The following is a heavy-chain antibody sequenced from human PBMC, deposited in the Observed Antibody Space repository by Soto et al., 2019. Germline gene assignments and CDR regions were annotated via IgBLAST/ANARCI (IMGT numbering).Heavy chain of an antibody. V-gene: IGHV1-3*01. D-gene: IGHD5-12*01. Sequence: ASVKVSCKASGYTFTSYAMHWVRQAPGQRLEWMGWINAGNGNTKYSQKFQGRVTITRDTSASTAYMELSSLRSEDTAVYYCARERGLRAHNYFDPCGQGTLVAFSS. CDR1: GYTFTSYA. J-gene: IGHJ5*02. CDR3: ARERGLRAHNYFDP. CDR2: INAGNGNT.